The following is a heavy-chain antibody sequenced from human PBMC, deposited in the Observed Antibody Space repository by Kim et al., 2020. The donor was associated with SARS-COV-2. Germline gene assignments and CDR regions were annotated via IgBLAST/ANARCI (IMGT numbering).Heavy chain of an antibody. Sequence: SETLSLTCAVYGGSFSGYYWSWIRQPPGKGLEWIGEINHSGSTNYNPSLKSRVTISEDTSKNQFSQTLSSVTAADTAVYYCARGPSIAARLFSTNQYYFDYWGQGTLVTVSS. CDR2: INHSGST. CDR1: GGSFSGYY. J-gene: IGHJ4*02. D-gene: IGHD6-6*01. V-gene: IGHV4-34*01. CDR3: ARGPSIAARLFSTNQYYFDY.